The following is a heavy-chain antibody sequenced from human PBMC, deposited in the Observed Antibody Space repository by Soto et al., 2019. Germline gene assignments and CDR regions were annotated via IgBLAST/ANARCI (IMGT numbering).Heavy chain of an antibody. CDR2: VSFDGVNK. V-gene: IGHV3-30-3*01. D-gene: IGHD6-13*01. CDR1: GFTLNTYS. J-gene: IGHJ4*02. Sequence: HLGGSLRLSCSVSGFTLNTYSMHWVRQAPGKGLEWVAVVSFDGVNKHYRDSVKGRFTTSRDIAKNMLYLQMTSLRLEDTALYYCARDPDLIEAAGNYFDYWGQGTLVTVSS. CDR3: ARDPDLIEAAGNYFDY.